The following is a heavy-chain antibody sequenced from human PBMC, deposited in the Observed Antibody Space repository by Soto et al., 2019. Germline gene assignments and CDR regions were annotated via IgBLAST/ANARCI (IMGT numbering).Heavy chain of an antibody. J-gene: IGHJ4*02. CDR1: GYSFTSYW. V-gene: IGHV5-51*01. CDR2: IYPGDSDT. Sequence: PGESLKISCKGSGYSFTSYWIGWVRQMPGKGLEWMGIIYPGDSDTRYSPSFQGQVTISADKSISTAYLQWSSLKASDTATYYCGERKAGWFLRGGDYFDYWGQGTLVTVSS. D-gene: IGHD6-19*01. CDR3: GERKAGWFLRGGDYFDY.